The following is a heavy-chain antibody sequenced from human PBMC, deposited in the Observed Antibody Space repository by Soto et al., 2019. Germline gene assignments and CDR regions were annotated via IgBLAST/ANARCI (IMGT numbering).Heavy chain of an antibody. Sequence: PGGSLRLSCAATGFTCSSYDMHWVRQATGKGLEWVSAIGTAGDTYYPGSVKGRFTISRENAKNSLYLQMNSLRAGDTAVYYCARGGGSGSYYHSIYYMDVWGKGTTVTV. D-gene: IGHD3-10*01. CDR1: GFTCSSYD. V-gene: IGHV3-13*01. CDR3: ARGGGSGSYYHSIYYMDV. J-gene: IGHJ6*03. CDR2: IGTAGDT.